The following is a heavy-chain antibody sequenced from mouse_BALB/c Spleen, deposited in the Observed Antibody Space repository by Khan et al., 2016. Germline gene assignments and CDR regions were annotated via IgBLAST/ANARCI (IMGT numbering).Heavy chain of an antibody. V-gene: IGHV1-4*01. CDR3: ARSNDNYVDFDY. J-gene: IGHJ2*01. CDR2: INPSSGYT. Sequence: QVRLQQSGAELARPGASVKMSCKASGYTFTTYTMHWVKQRPGQGLEWIGYINPSSGYTNYNQKFKDKATLTADKSSSTAYLQLSSLTSEDSAVYDCARSNDNYVDFDYWGQGTTLTVSS. CDR1: GYTFTTYT. D-gene: IGHD2-1*01.